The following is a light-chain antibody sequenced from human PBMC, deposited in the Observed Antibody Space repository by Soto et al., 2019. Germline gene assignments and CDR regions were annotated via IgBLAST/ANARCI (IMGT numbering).Light chain of an antibody. V-gene: IGKV3-20*01. J-gene: IGKJ4*01. Sequence: EIVLTQSPDTLSLSPGERATLSCRASQSVSSSYLAWYQQKPGQGPRLLIYGASSRATGIPDRFSGSGSGTDFTLTINRLEPEDFAVYYCQQYGSSPLTFGGGTKVEIK. CDR2: GAS. CDR1: QSVSSSY. CDR3: QQYGSSPLT.